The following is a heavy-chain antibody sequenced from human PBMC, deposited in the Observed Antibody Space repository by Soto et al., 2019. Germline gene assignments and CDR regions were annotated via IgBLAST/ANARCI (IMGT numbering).Heavy chain of an antibody. CDR1: GDSISRSHW. J-gene: IGHJ4*02. V-gene: IGHV4-4*02. Sequence: QVQLQESGPGLVRPSGALSVTCAVSGDSISRSHWWSWVRQSPGKGLEWIGEISHSGITNYNPSLKSRVTISGAKSKNQLSLKLTSVTAADTAVYYCARVRYDRSGFDHWGQGTLVSVSS. D-gene: IGHD3-22*01. CDR3: ARVRYDRSGFDH. CDR2: ISHSGIT.